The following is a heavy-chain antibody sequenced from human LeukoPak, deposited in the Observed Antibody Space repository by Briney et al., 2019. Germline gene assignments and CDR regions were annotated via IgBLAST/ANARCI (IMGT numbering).Heavy chain of an antibody. CDR3: ARGIFIGSRYNWFDP. D-gene: IGHD3-3*02. J-gene: IGHJ5*02. CDR1: GGSFSGYY. CDR2: NNHSGST. V-gene: IGHV4-34*01. Sequence: SETLSLTCAVYGGSFSGYYWSWIRQPPGKGLEWIGENNHSGSTNYNPSLKSRVTISVDTSKNQFSLKLSSVTAADTAVYYCARGIFIGSRYNWFDPWGQGTLVTVSS.